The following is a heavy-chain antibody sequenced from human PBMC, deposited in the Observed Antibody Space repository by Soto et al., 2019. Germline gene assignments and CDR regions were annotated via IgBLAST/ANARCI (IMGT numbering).Heavy chain of an antibody. J-gene: IGHJ5*02. Sequence: EVQLVESGGGLVQPGGSLRLSCAASGFTFSSYSMNWVRQAPGKGLEWVSYISSSSSTRYYADSVKGRFTISRDNAKNSLYLQMNSLRAEDTAVYYCAREADFLNWFDPWGQGTLVTVSS. CDR1: GFTFSSYS. CDR3: AREADFLNWFDP. V-gene: IGHV3-48*01. D-gene: IGHD2-21*01. CDR2: ISSSSSTR.